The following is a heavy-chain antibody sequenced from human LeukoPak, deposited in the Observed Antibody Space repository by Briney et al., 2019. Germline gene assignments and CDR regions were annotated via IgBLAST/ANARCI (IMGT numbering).Heavy chain of an antibody. D-gene: IGHD2-15*01. Sequence: KPSETLSLTCAVYGGSFSGYYWSWIRQPPGKGLEWIGEINHSGSTNYNPSLKSRVTISVDTSKKQFSLKLSSVTAADTAVYYCARETRSGGSLLRGNWFDPWGQGTLVTVSS. J-gene: IGHJ5*02. CDR1: GGSFSGYY. V-gene: IGHV4-34*01. CDR2: INHSGST. CDR3: ARETRSGGSLLRGNWFDP.